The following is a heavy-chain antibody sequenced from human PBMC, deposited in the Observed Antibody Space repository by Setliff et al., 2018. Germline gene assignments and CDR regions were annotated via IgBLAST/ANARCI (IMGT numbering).Heavy chain of an antibody. D-gene: IGHD1-26*01. CDR1: GFTFSSYW. Sequence: PGGSLRLSCAASGFTFSSYWMHWVRQAPGKGLMWVSRVNSDGSSTSYADSVKGRFTISSDNAKNTLYLQMNSLRAEDTAVYYCARVVRGAIRGGVDAFDIGGQGTMVTVSS. J-gene: IGHJ3*02. CDR2: VNSDGSST. V-gene: IGHV3-74*01. CDR3: ARVVRGAIRGGVDAFDI.